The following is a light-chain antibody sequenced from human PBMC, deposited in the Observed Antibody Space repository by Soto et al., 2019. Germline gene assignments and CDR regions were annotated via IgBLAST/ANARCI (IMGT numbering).Light chain of an antibody. J-gene: IGKJ1*01. CDR1: QSISNW. CDR2: KAS. Sequence: DIQMTQSPSILSASVGDRVTITCRASQSISNWLAWYQQKPGKAPKLLIYKASSLEGGAPSRFSGSGSGTEFTLTISSLQPDDFATYYCQQYNSYRTFGQGTKVEI. CDR3: QQYNSYRT. V-gene: IGKV1-5*03.